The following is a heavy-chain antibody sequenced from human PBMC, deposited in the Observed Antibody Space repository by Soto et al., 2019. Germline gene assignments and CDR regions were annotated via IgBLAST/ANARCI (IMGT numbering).Heavy chain of an antibody. CDR2: IYYSGST. D-gene: IGHD3-9*01. CDR3: ARDRGIYDILTGRPGAFDI. V-gene: IGHV4-59*01. Sequence: QVQLQESGPGLVKPSETLSLTCTVSGGSISSYYWSWIRQPPGKGLEWIGYIYYSGSTNYNPSLKSRVSISVDTSKNQFSLKLSSVTAADTAVYYWARDRGIYDILTGRPGAFDIWGQGTMVTVSS. J-gene: IGHJ3*02. CDR1: GGSISSYY.